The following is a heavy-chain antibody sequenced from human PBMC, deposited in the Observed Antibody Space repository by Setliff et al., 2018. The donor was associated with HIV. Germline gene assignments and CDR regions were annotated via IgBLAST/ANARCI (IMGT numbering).Heavy chain of an antibody. Sequence: PEETLSLTCAVYGGSFSDNYWSRIRQSPGKGLEWIGEINHSGRTKYSPSLRSRVSISVDTSKTQFSLKLSSVTAADTAVYYCARASSTYWYSIFRNYYYHMDVWGKGTTVTVSS. CDR3: ARASSTYWYSIFRNYYYHMDV. V-gene: IGHV4-34*01. D-gene: IGHD2-8*02. CDR1: GGSFSDNY. J-gene: IGHJ6*03. CDR2: INHSGRT.